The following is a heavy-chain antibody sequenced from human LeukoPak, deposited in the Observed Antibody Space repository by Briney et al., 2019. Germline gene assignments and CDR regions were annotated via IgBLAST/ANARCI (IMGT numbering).Heavy chain of an antibody. V-gene: IGHV4-38-2*02. J-gene: IGHJ5*02. CDR2: IYHSGST. D-gene: IGHD2-2*01. Sequence: SETLSLTCIVSGYSISSGYYWGWIRQPPGKGLEWIGYIYHSGSTYYNPSLKSRVTISVDRSKNQFSLKLSSVTAADTAVYYCARGVYCSSTSCYGGRENWFDPWGQGTLVTVSS. CDR1: GYSISSGYY. CDR3: ARGVYCSSTSCYGGRENWFDP.